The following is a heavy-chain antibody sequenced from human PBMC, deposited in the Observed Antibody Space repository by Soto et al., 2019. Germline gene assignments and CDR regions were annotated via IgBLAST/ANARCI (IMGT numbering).Heavy chain of an antibody. CDR3: AHPRGYGVFDAVDI. Sequence: EVQLLQTGGGLVQPGGSLSLSCAASGFMFSTYAMNWVRQAPGKGLEWVSAISSSGDSAYYAESVRGRFTISRDNSINTLYLQMRSLRPEDTAVYYCAHPRGYGVFDAVDIWGQGTMVTVSS. CDR2: ISSSGDSA. D-gene: IGHD4-17*01. V-gene: IGHV3-23*01. CDR1: GFMFSTYA. J-gene: IGHJ3*02.